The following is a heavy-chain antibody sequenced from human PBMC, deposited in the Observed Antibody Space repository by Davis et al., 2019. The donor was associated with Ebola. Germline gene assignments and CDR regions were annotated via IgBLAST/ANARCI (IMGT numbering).Heavy chain of an antibody. J-gene: IGHJ4*02. CDR3: ANQTPNLSGWYYGLAHGQADY. CDR1: GFTFSSYA. V-gene: IGHV3-23*01. D-gene: IGHD6-19*01. CDR2: ISGSGGST. Sequence: PGGSLRLSCAASGFTFSSYAMSWVRQAPGKGLEWVSAISGSGGSTYYADSVKGRFTISRDNSKNTLYLQMNSLRAEDTAVYYCANQTPNLSGWYYGLAHGQADYWGQGTLVTVSS.